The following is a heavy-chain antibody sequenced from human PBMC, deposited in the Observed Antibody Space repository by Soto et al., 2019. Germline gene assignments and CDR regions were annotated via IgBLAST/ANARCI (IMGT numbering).Heavy chain of an antibody. CDR2: MTPNSGNT. Sequence: QVQLLQSGAEVKKPGASVKVSCKASGYTFTSYDINCVRQATGHGLEWMGWMTPNSGNTGYAQKFQRRVTMTRNTSISTAYMELRSLRSEDAAVYYCARTGTSTGSPYYYGMDVWGQGTKVIVS. D-gene: IGHD1-1*01. CDR3: ARTGTSTGSPYYYGMDV. J-gene: IGHJ6*02. V-gene: IGHV1-8*01. CDR1: GYTFTSYD.